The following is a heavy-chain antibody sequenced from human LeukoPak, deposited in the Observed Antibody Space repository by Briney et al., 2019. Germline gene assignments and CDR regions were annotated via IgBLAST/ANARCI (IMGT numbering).Heavy chain of an antibody. D-gene: IGHD3-22*01. CDR1: GFSFSTYS. CDR3: YYYDSSGFYPQTKIDY. Sequence: GGSLRLSCAGSGFSFSTYSMNWVRQAPGKGLEWVSGITGSGANTYYADPVKGRFTISRDNSKNTLYLRMNGLSAEDTAVYYCYYYDSSGFYPQTKIDYWGQGTLVTVSS. CDR2: ITGSGANT. V-gene: IGHV3-23*01. J-gene: IGHJ4*02.